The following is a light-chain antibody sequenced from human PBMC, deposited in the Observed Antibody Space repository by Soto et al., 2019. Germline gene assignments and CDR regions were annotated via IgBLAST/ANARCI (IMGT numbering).Light chain of an antibody. CDR2: DAS. CDR3: QHYGASPWT. CDR1: QSVSTY. V-gene: IGKV3-11*01. J-gene: IGKJ1*01. Sequence: DIVLNNSPATLSLSTWESATLSCWASQSVSTYLAWYQQKPGQAPRLLIYDASSRATGIPARFSGSGSGTDFTLTISSVEPEDFAVYYCQHYGASPWTFGQGTKVDI.